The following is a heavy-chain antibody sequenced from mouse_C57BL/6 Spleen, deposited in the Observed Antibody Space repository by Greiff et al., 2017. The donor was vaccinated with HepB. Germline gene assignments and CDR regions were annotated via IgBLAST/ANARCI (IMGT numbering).Heavy chain of an antibody. V-gene: IGHV5-17*01. CDR3: ARGWLLPAWFAY. D-gene: IGHD2-3*01. J-gene: IGHJ3*01. CDR1: GFTFSDYG. Sequence: EVMLVESGGGLVKPGWSLKLSCAASGFTFSDYGMHWVRQAPEKGLEWVAYISSGSSTIYYADTVKGRFTISRDNAKNTLFLQMTSLRSEDTAMYYCARGWLLPAWFAYWGQGTLVTVSA. CDR2: ISSGSSTI.